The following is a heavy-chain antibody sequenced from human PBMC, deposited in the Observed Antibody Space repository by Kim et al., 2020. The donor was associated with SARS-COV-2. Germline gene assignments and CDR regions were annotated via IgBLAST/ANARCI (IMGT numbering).Heavy chain of an antibody. V-gene: IGHV3-49*03. J-gene: IGHJ4*02. Sequence: GGSLRLSCTSSGFTFGDSAFSWFRQAPGKGLEWVGFIRSHSSGGSTEYDASVKGRFTISRDDSKSIVYMQMNSLNTEDTAVYYCTRGFQFGDFWGQGTLVTVSS. CDR1: GFTFGDSA. D-gene: IGHD3-10*01. CDR3: TRGFQFGDF. CDR2: IRSHSSGGST.